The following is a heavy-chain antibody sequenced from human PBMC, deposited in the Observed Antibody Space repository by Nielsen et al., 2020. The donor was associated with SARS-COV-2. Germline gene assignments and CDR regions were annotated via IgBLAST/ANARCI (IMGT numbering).Heavy chain of an antibody. J-gene: IGHJ6*02. D-gene: IGHD3-10*01. CDR2: IWYDGSNK. CDR1: GFTFSSYG. V-gene: IGHV3-33*08. Sequence: GGSLRLSCAASGFTFSSYGMHWVRQAPGKGLEWVAVIWYDGSNKYYADSVKGRFTISRDNSKNTLYLQMNSLRAEDTAVYYCARDPDYYGSGSYINGMDVWGQGTTVTVSS. CDR3: ARDPDYYGSGSYINGMDV.